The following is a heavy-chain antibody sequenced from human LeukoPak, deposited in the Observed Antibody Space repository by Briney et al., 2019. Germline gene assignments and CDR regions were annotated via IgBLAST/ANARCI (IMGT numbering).Heavy chain of an antibody. V-gene: IGHV1-2*02. CDR1: GYTFTVYY. D-gene: IGHD1-26*01. Sequence: ASVKVSCKASGYTFTVYYIHWVRQAPGQGLEWMGWINPNTDGTNYPQKFQGRVTMTRDASISTAYMELTRLRSDDTAVYYCARHGGAADYWGQGTLVTVSS. J-gene: IGHJ4*02. CDR3: ARHGGAADY. CDR2: INPNTDGT.